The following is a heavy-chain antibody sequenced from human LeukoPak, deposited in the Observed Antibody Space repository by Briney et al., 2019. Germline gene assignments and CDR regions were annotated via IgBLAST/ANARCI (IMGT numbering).Heavy chain of an antibody. V-gene: IGHV1-24*01. J-gene: IGHJ3*02. CDR1: GYTLTELS. CDR3: ATPVNVNSSGYPIYAFDI. Sequence: ASVNVSCTVSGYTLTELSMHWVRQAPGKGLEWMGGFDPEDGETIYAQKFQGRVTMTEDTSTDTAYMELSSLRSEDTAVYHCATPVNVNSSGYPIYAFDIWGQGTMVTVSS. CDR2: FDPEDGET. D-gene: IGHD3-22*01.